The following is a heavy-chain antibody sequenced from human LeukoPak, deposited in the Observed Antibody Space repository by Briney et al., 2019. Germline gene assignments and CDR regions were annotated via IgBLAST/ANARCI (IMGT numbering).Heavy chain of an antibody. D-gene: IGHD2-8*01. Sequence: PSETLSLTCTVSGGSISSGSYYWSWIRQPAGKGLEWIGRIYTSGSTNYNPSLKSRVTISVDTSKNQFSLKLSSVTAADTAVYYCARGGYCTNGVCYGNWFDPWGQGTLVTVSS. CDR2: IYTSGST. CDR1: GGSISSGSYY. CDR3: ARGGYCTNGVCYGNWFDP. V-gene: IGHV4-61*02. J-gene: IGHJ5*02.